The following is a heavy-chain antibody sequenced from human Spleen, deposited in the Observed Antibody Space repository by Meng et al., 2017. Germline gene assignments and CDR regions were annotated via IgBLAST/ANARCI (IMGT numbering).Heavy chain of an antibody. CDR2: TYYSGTT. Sequence: QWSGPGLLRSSDTLSLTVTFTRAPLSLFNRYWGLIRQPPVKCLEWITTTYYSGTTYYNPSLKSRVTISVDTTQNQFSLKLISVTAADTAVYFCARGTKNRGHPYDYWGQGTLVTVSS. D-gene: IGHD1-14*01. CDR1: RAPLSLFNRY. J-gene: IGHJ4*02. V-gene: IGHV4-39*07. CDR3: ARGTKNRGHPYDY.